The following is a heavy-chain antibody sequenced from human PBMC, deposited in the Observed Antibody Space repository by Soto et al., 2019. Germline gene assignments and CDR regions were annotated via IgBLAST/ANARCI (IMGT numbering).Heavy chain of an antibody. D-gene: IGHD3-22*01. J-gene: IGHJ5*02. CDR2: IYYSGST. V-gene: IGHV4-30-4*01. CDR3: ARAFDDYYDSSGNWFDP. CDR1: GGSISSGDYY. Sequence: PSETLSLTCTVSGGSISSGDYYWSWIRQPPGKGLEWIGYIYYSGSTYYNPSLKSRVTISVDTSKNQFSLKLSSVTAADTAVYYCARAFDDYYDSSGNWFDPWGQGT.